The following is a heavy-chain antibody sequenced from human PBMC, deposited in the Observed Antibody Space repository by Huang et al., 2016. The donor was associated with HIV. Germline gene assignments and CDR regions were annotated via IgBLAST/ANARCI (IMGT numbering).Heavy chain of an antibody. CDR2: SRNKVRSSPT. D-gene: IGHD6-19*01. CDR3: TGALASDTGMDV. CDR1: GFTFSDHY. J-gene: IGHJ6*02. V-gene: IGHV3-72*01. Sequence: EVQLVESGGGLVQPGGSLRLSCAASGFTFSDHYMDWVRQAPGKGREWVGRSRNKVRSSPTEYAASVKGRFTISRDDSETSLYLQMNSLRTEDSAVYYCTGALASDTGMDVWGQGTTVTVSS.